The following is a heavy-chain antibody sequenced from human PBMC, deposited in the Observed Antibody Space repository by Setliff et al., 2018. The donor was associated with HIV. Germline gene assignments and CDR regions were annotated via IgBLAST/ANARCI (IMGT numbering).Heavy chain of an antibody. Sequence: SGGSLRLSCAASGFSFTTYTMNWVRQAPGRGLEWVSSIGSSGTYIYYADSVRGRFTISRDNAKKSIFLQMKSLRAEDTAVYYCARDLTFGDFGHALDVWGRGTVVTVSS. J-gene: IGHJ3*01. V-gene: IGHV3-21*01. D-gene: IGHD4-17*01. CDR1: GFSFTTYT. CDR2: IGSSGTYI. CDR3: ARDLTFGDFGHALDV.